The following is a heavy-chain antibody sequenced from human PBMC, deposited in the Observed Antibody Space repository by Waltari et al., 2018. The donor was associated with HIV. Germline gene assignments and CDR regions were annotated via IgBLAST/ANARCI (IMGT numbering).Heavy chain of an antibody. Sequence: QVQLVQSGAEVKKPGASVKVSCKASGYTFTSYDINWVRQATGQGLEWMGWMNHNSGNTGYAQKFQGRVTMTRNTPISTAYRELSSLRSEDTAVYYWARGPYYYGSGSYWFDPWGQGTLVTVSS. V-gene: IGHV1-8*01. J-gene: IGHJ5*02. CDR2: MNHNSGNT. CDR1: GYTFTSYD. CDR3: ARGPYYYGSGSYWFDP. D-gene: IGHD3-10*01.